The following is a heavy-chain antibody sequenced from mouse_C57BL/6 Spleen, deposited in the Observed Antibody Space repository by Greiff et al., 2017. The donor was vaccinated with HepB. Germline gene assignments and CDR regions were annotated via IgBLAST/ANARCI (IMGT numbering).Heavy chain of an antibody. CDR2: IHPNSGST. Sequence: QVQLKQPGAELVKPGASVKLSCKASGYTFTSYWMHWVKQRPGQGLEWIGMIHPNSGSTNYNEKFKSKATLTVDKSSSTAYMQLSSLTSEDSAVYYCARENYYGSSLHWYFDVWGTGTTVTVSS. CDR3: ARENYYGSSLHWYFDV. CDR1: GYTFTSYW. J-gene: IGHJ1*03. D-gene: IGHD1-1*01. V-gene: IGHV1-64*01.